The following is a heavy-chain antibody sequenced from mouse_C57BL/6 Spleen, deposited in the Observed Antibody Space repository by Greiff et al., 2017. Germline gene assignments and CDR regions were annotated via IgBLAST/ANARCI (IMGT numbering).Heavy chain of an antibody. CDR2: ISYSGST. D-gene: IGHD3-1*01. CDR1: GYSITSGYD. V-gene: IGHV3-1*01. CDR3: ARGRGYPYFDY. J-gene: IGHJ2*01. Sequence: EVHLVESGPGMVKPSQSLSLTCTVTGYSITSGYDWHWIRHFPGNKLEWMGYISYSGSTNYNPSLKSRISITHDTSKNHFFLKLNSVTTEDTATYYCARGRGYPYFDYWGQGTTLTVSS.